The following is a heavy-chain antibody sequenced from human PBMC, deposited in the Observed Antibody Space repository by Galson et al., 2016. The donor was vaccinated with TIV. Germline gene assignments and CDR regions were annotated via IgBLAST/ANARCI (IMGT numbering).Heavy chain of an antibody. V-gene: IGHV3-53*01. D-gene: IGHD3-3*01. CDR3: ARDRYYDASGYYFYYYGMDV. Sequence: YYANSVAGRFTISRDDSKNTLYLQMTSLRAEDTAVYYCARDRYYDASGYYFYYYGMDVWGQGTLVTVSS. J-gene: IGHJ6*02.